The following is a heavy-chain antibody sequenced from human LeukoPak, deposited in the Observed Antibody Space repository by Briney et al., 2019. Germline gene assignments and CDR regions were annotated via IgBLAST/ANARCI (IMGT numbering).Heavy chain of an antibody. Sequence: PSETLSLTCAVYGGSFSGYYWSWIRQPPGKGLEWIGEINHSESTNYNPSLKSRVTISVDTSKNQFSLKLSYVTAAETAVYYCARARSVVLMVYAKRLLFDYWGQGTLVTVSS. CDR1: GGSFSGYY. J-gene: IGHJ4*02. V-gene: IGHV4-34*01. CDR2: INHSEST. CDR3: ARARSVVLMVYAKRLLFDY. D-gene: IGHD2-8*01.